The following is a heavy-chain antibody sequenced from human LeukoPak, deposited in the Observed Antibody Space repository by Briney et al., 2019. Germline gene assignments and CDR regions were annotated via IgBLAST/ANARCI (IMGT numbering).Heavy chain of an antibody. D-gene: IGHD3-22*01. CDR1: GGSISSYY. CDR2: IYYSGST. J-gene: IGHJ4*02. CDR3: ARSDYYDSSGYYLRPDYFDY. V-gene: IGHV4-59*01. Sequence: SETLSLTCTVSGGSISSYYWSWIRQPPGKGLEWIGYIYYSGSTNYNPSLKSRVTISVDTSKNQFSLKLSSATAADTAVYYCARSDYYDSSGYYLRPDYFDYWGQGTLVTVSS.